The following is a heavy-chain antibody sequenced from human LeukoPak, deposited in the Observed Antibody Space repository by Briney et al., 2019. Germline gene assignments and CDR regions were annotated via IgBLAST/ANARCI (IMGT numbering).Heavy chain of an antibody. J-gene: IGHJ4*02. Sequence: GGSLRLSCAASGFTFSSYGMHWVRQAPGKGLEWVAVISYDGSNKYYADSVKGRFTISRDNSKNTLYLRMNSLRAEDTAVYYCANDGVTTNWGQGTLVTVSS. CDR3: ANDGVTTN. CDR1: GFTFSSYG. CDR2: ISYDGSNK. D-gene: IGHD4-17*01. V-gene: IGHV3-30*18.